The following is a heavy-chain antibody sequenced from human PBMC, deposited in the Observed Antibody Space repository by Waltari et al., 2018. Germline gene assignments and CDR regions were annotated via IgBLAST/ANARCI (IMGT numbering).Heavy chain of an antibody. V-gene: IGHV4-39*01. J-gene: IGHJ4*02. CDR1: GGSISRSPLY. CDR3: AAVAAQGNF. CDR2: IYYAGST. Sequence: QLHLQESGPGLVRPSETLSLTCTVSGGSISRSPLYWGWIRQPPGKGLECIGSIYYAGSTYYNPSLKSRITMSVDTSKNQFSLKLTSVTAADTAVYFCAAVAAQGNFWGQGFLVTVSS. D-gene: IGHD6-6*01.